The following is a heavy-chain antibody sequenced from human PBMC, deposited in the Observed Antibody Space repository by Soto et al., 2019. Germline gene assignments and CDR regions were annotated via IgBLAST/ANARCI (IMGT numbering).Heavy chain of an antibody. Sequence: PGGSLRLCCAASGFTFSSYGMHWVRQAPGKGLEWVSVISYDGSAKFYADSVKGRFSISRDNSKSTLYLQMDSLRAEDTAVYCCAKKRYSGSDRSPLDYWGQGTLVTVSS. CDR3: AKKRYSGSDRSPLDY. V-gene: IGHV3-30*18. CDR1: GFTFSSYG. CDR2: ISYDGSAK. D-gene: IGHD5-12*01. J-gene: IGHJ4*02.